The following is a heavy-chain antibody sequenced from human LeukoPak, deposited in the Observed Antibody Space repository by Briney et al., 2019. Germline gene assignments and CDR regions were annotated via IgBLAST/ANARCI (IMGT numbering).Heavy chain of an antibody. Sequence: PGGSLRLSCAASGFTFSSYAMSRVRQAPGKGLEWVSAISGSGGSTYYADSVKGRFTISRDNSKNTLYLQMNSLRAEDTAVYYCAKKHIVVVTARAEHYWGQGTLVTVSS. CDR1: GFTFSSYA. J-gene: IGHJ4*02. CDR2: ISGSGGST. CDR3: AKKHIVVVTARAEHY. V-gene: IGHV3-23*01. D-gene: IGHD2-21*02.